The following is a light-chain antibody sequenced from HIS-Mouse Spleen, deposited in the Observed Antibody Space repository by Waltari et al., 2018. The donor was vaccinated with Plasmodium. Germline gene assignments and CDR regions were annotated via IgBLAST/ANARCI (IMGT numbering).Light chain of an antibody. CDR3: SSYTSSSTLVV. CDR2: DVS. J-gene: IGLJ2*01. Sequence: QSALTQPASVSGSPGQSITISCTGTSSDVGGYNYVSWYQQHTGKAPKLMCYDVSNRPSGVSTRFSGSKSGNTASLTISGLQAEDEADYYCSSYTSSSTLVVFGGGTKLTVL. V-gene: IGLV2-14*03. CDR1: SSDVGGYNY.